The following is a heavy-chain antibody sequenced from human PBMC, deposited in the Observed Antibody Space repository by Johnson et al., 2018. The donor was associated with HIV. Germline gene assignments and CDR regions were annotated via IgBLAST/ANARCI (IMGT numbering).Heavy chain of an antibody. CDR1: GFTFSSYA. J-gene: IGHJ3*02. Sequence: VQLVESGGGLVQPGGSLRLSCAVSGFTFSSYAMHWVRQAPGKGLEYVSAISSNGGSTYYANYVKGRFTISRDNSKNTLYLQMNSLRAEDTAVYYCAKGRVGGYCSGGSCPVAFDIWGPGTMVTVSS. D-gene: IGHD2-15*01. V-gene: IGHV3-64*01. CDR2: ISSNGGST. CDR3: AKGRVGGYCSGGSCPVAFDI.